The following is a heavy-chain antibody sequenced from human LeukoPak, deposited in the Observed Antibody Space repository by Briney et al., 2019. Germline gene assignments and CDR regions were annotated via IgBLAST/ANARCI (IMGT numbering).Heavy chain of an antibody. CDR2: ISGSGINT. CDR1: GFTFTTYA. J-gene: IGHJ4*02. CDR3: ASAGHYYDSTGYYLGR. D-gene: IGHD3-22*01. V-gene: IGHV3-23*01. Sequence: GGSLRLSCAASGFTFTTYAMSWVRQAPGKGLEWVSSISGSGINTYYADSVKGRFTISRDNAKNSLFLQMNSLRAEDTAVYFCASAGHYYDSTGYYLGRWGQGALVTVSS.